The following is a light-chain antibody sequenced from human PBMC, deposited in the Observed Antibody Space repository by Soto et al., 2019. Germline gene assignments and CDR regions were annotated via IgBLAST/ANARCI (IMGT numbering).Light chain of an antibody. CDR3: CSYAGSSTHVV. J-gene: IGLJ2*01. CDR1: SSDVGSYNL. V-gene: IGLV2-23*01. Sequence: QSALTQPASVSGSPGQSITISCTGTSSDVGSYNLVSWYQQHPGKAPKLMIYEGSNRPSGVSNRFSCSKSGNTASLTISGLQAEDEADYYCCSYAGSSTHVVFGGGTKLTVL. CDR2: EGS.